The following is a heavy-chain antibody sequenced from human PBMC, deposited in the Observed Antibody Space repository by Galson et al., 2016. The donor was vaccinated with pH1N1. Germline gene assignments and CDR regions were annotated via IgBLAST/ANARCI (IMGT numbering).Heavy chain of an antibody. V-gene: IGHV3-23*01. CDR2: ISGGGGST. CDR3: AKLGSYYVGVGDFYYGMDV. J-gene: IGHJ6*02. CDR1: GFTFSSYA. Sequence: SLRLSCAASGFTFSSYAMSWVRQAPGKGLEWVSAISGGGGSTYYADSVKGRFTISRDNSKNTLYLQMNRLRAEDTAVYYCAKLGSYYVGVGDFYYGMDVWGQGTTVTVSS. D-gene: IGHD1-26*01.